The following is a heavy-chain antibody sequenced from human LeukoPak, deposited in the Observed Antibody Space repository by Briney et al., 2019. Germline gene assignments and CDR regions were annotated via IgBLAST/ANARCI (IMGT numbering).Heavy chain of an antibody. CDR1: GFTFSDYY. CDR3: ARRQYTYSD. CDR2: ISSSDSYT. J-gene: IGHJ4*02. Sequence: PGGSLRLSCAASGFTFSDYYMSWIRQAPGKGLEWVSYISSSDSYTNYADSVKGRFTISRDNAKNSLYLQMNSLRAEDTAVYYCARRQYTYSDWGQGTLVTVSS. V-gene: IGHV3-11*03. D-gene: IGHD1-26*01.